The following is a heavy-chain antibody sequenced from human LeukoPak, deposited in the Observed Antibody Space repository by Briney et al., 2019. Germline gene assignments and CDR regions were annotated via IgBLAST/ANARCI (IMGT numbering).Heavy chain of an antibody. CDR1: GGSTSSYY. Sequence: SETLSLTCTVSGGSTSSYYWSWIRQPPGKGLEWIGYIYYSGSTNYNPSLKSRVTISVDTSKNQFSLKLSSVTAADTAVYYCARHSPNIYGETAPFDYWGQGTLVTVSS. D-gene: IGHD5-18*01. V-gene: IGHV4-59*08. CDR3: ARHSPNIYGETAPFDY. CDR2: IYYSGST. J-gene: IGHJ4*02.